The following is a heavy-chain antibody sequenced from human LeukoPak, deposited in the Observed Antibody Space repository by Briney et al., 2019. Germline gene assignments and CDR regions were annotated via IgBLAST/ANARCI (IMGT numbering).Heavy chain of an antibody. CDR1: GRSLRCHY. CDR3: FQAEDGIRDFDP. J-gene: IGHJ5*02. V-gene: IGHV4-59*08. CDR2: IDNSGDT. D-gene: IGHD3-9*01. Sequence: SETRSLTCTVSGRSLRCHYWSWIRKPQVHALEWIAYIDNSGDTTSNHSLRSRVTISIDLSKNQFSLRLNSVTAADTAFYYFFQAEDGIRDFDPWGQGTLVTVSS.